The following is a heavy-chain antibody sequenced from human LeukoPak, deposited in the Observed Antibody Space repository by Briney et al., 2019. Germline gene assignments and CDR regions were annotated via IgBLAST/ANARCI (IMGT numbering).Heavy chain of an antibody. CDR2: INPSGGSI. CDR1: GYIFTSYY. V-gene: IGHV1-46*01. Sequence: ASVKVSCKASGYIFTSYYMYWVRQAPGQGLEWMGIINPSGGSIRYAQKFQGRVTMTRDTSTSTVYMELSSLRSEDTAVYYCARGFILRYFDWSYYYYYYMDVWGKGTTVTISS. J-gene: IGHJ6*03. CDR3: ARGFILRYFDWSYYYYYYMDV. D-gene: IGHD3-9*01.